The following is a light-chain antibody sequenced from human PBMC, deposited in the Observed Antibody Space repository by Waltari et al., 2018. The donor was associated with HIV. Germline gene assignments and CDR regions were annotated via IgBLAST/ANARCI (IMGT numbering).Light chain of an antibody. CDR3: QSADSSDTFV. V-gene: IGLV3-25*03. J-gene: IGLJ1*01. Sequence: SYELTQPPSVSVSPGQTARITCSGDALPKQYASWYQQKPGQAPILMIYKDIERPSGIPERFSGSSSRTTVTLTISGVHAEDESDYYCQSADSSDTFVFGSGTKVTVL. CDR1: ALPKQY. CDR2: KDI.